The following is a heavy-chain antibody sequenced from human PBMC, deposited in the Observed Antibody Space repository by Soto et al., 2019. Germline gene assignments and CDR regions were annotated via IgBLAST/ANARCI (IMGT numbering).Heavy chain of an antibody. CDR3: ARVGAMVRGVDDYYYGMDV. CDR2: IYYSGST. Sequence: SETLSLTSPISVASISSYYWSWIQQPPGKGLELIGYIYYSGSTNYNPSLKSRVTISVDTSKNQFSLKLSSVTAADTAVYYCARVGAMVRGVDDYYYGMDVWGQGTTVT. CDR1: VASISSYY. V-gene: IGHV4-59*01. D-gene: IGHD3-10*01. J-gene: IGHJ6*02.